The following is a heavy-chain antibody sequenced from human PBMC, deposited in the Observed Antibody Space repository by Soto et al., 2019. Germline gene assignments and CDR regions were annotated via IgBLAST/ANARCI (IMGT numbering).Heavy chain of an antibody. CDR3: ARDPVPPYDYIWGSYRLTDDAFNI. D-gene: IGHD3-16*02. CDR1: GDSVSSNSAA. J-gene: IGHJ3*02. CDR2: TYYRSKWYN. V-gene: IGHV6-1*01. Sequence: SQTLSLTCAISGDSVSSNSAAWNWIRQSPSRGLEWLGRTYYRSKWYNDYAVSAKSRITINPDTSKNQFSLQLNSVTPEDTAVYYCARDPVPPYDYIWGSYRLTDDAFNIWGQGTMVTVSS.